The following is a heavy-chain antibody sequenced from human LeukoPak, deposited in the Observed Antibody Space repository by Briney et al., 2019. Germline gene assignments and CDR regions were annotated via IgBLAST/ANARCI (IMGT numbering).Heavy chain of an antibody. CDR3: AKDPQSYYYDSSGLNWFDP. J-gene: IGHJ5*02. CDR1: GFTFSSYG. V-gene: IGHV3-30*18. D-gene: IGHD3-22*01. Sequence: PGGSLRLSCAASGFTFSSYGMHWVRQAPGKGLEWVAVISYDGSNKYYADSVKGRFTISRDNSKNTLYLQMNSLRAEDTAVYYCAKDPQSYYYDSSGLNWFDPWGQGTLVTVSS. CDR2: ISYDGSNK.